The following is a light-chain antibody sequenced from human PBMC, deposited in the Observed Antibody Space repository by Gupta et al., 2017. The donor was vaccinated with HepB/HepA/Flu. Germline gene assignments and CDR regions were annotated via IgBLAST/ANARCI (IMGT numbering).Light chain of an antibody. J-gene: IGLJ2*01. CDR2: GDN. CDR3: QAWDSSAGV. Sequence: SYELTQPPSVSVSAGQTASITCSGDQLGFNNVYWYQQKPGQSPVLVIYGDNKRPAVIPERFSGYNSGNTATLTISGTQTMDEGDYYCQAWDSSAGVFGGGTKLTVL. V-gene: IGLV3-1*01. CDR1: QLGFNN.